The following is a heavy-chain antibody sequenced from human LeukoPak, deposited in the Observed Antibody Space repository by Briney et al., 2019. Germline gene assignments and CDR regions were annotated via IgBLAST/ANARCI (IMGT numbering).Heavy chain of an antibody. CDR2: IYHSGRT. D-gene: IGHD3-22*01. CDR3: ARRTAKGSYYDTHHFDY. Sequence: SETLSLTCAISGYSISSGYYWGWIRQSPGKGLEWIGSIYHSGRTYYNPSLKSRVTISVDTSKNQFSLKLSSVTAADTAVYYCARRTAKGSYYDTHHFDYWGQGTLVTVSS. V-gene: IGHV4-38-2*01. J-gene: IGHJ4*02. CDR1: GYSISSGYY.